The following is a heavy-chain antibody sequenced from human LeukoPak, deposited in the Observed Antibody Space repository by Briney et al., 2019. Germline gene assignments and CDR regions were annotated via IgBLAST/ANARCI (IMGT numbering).Heavy chain of an antibody. CDR3: ARKELGGAFDI. J-gene: IGHJ3*02. V-gene: IGHV1-69*05. CDR1: GGTFCSYA. Sequence: GASVKVSCKASGGTFCSYAISWVRQAPGQGLEWMGGIIPIFGTANYAQKFQGRVTITTDESTSTAYMELSSLRSEDTAVYYCARKELGGAFDIWGQGTMVTVSS. CDR2: IIPIFGTA. D-gene: IGHD3-16*01.